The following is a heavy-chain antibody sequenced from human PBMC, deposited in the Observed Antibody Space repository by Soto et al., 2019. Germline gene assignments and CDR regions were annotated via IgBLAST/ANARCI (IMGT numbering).Heavy chain of an antibody. CDR2: INQDGREK. CDR3: ARDPWDY. CDR1: GFTFGNYW. J-gene: IGHJ4*02. Sequence: EVQLVESGGGLVQPGGSLRLSCAASGFTFGNYWITWVRQVPGKGLEWVANINQDGREKCYMDSVKGRFTISRDNAKNSVDLQMNSLTADDTAVYYCARDPWDYWGQGTLVTVSS. V-gene: IGHV3-7*01.